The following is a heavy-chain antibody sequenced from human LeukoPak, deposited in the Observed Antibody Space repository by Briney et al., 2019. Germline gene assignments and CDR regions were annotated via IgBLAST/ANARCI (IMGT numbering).Heavy chain of an antibody. D-gene: IGHD2-15*01. CDR1: GFTFSSYS. J-gene: IGHJ4*02. CDR2: ISSSSSYI. CDR3: ARDATDYCSGGSCYVY. Sequence: GGSLRLSCAASGFTFSSYSMIWVRQAPGKGLQWVSSISSSSSYIYYADSVKGRFTISRDNAKNSLYLQMNSLRAEDTAVYYCARDATDYCSGGSCYVYWGQGTLVTVSS. V-gene: IGHV3-21*01.